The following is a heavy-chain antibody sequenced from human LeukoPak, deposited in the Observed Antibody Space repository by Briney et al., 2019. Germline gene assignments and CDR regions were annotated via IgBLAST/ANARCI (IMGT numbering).Heavy chain of an antibody. CDR3: ARDPRLWFGESAGY. D-gene: IGHD3-10*01. Sequence: SETLPLTCTVSGGSISSGSYYWSWIRQPAGKGLEWIGRIYTSGSTNYNPSLKSRVTISVDTSKNQFSLKLSSVTAADTAVYYCARDPRLWFGESAGYWGQGTLATVSS. V-gene: IGHV4-61*02. J-gene: IGHJ4*02. CDR2: IYTSGST. CDR1: GGSISSGSYY.